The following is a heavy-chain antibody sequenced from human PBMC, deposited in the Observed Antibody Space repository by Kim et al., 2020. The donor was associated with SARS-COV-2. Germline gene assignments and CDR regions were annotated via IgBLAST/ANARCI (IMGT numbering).Heavy chain of an antibody. CDR2: ISGDGGST. J-gene: IGHJ4*02. CDR1: GFTFDDYA. V-gene: IGHV3-43*02. Sequence: GGSLRLSCAASGFTFDDYAMHWVRQAPGKGLEWVSLISGDGGSTYYADSVKGRFTISRDNSKNSLYLQMNSLRTEDTALYYCAKDKGYYDSSGYYYDFSLLHFDYWGQGTLVTVSS. D-gene: IGHD3-22*01. CDR3: AKDKGYYDSSGYYYDFSLLHFDY.